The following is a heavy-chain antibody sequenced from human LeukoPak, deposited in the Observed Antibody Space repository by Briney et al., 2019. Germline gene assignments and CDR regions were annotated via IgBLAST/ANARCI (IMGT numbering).Heavy chain of an antibody. J-gene: IGHJ3*02. V-gene: IGHV1-46*01. CDR3: ARDIGDWDAFDI. CDR1: GYTFTSYY. Sequence: ASVKVSCKASGYTFTSYYMHWVRQAPGQGLEWMGIINPSGGSTSYAQKFQGRVTITADKSTSTAYMELSSLRSEDTAVYYCARDIGDWDAFDIWGQGTMVTVSS. D-gene: IGHD2-21*02. CDR2: INPSGGST.